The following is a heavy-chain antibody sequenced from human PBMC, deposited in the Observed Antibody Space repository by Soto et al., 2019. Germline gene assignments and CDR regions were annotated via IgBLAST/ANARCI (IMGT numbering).Heavy chain of an antibody. CDR3: AKDSNKYSSSLRGRYFDY. J-gene: IGHJ4*02. V-gene: IGHV3-23*01. CDR1: GFTFTIYV. Sequence: EVQLLESGGGLVQRGGSQRLSCAPSGFTFTIYVMSWVRQAPGKGLARVAGISGGGSTAFYADSVKGRFTISRDNAKNTVVLQMDSLRAEDTAIYYCAKDSNKYSSSLRGRYFDYWGQGTLVTVSS. D-gene: IGHD3-22*01. CDR2: ISGGGSTA.